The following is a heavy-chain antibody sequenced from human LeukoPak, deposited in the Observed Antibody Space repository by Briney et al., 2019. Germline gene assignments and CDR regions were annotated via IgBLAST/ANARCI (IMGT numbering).Heavy chain of an antibody. D-gene: IGHD6-13*01. CDR3: ARSPDSSWYDY. CDR1: GGSISSSSYY. CDR2: IYYSGST. Sequence: SETLSLTCTVSGGSISSSSYYWGWIRQPPGKGLEWIGSIYYSGSTYYNPSLKSRVTISVDTSKNQFSLKLSSVTAADTAVYYCARSPDSSWYDYWGQGTLVTVSS. J-gene: IGHJ4*02. V-gene: IGHV4-39*07.